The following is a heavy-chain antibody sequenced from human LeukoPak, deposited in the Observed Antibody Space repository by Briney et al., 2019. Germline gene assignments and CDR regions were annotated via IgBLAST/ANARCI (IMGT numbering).Heavy chain of an antibody. CDR2: IRSKANSYAT. Sequence: GGSLKLSCAASGSTFSGSAMHWVRQASGKGLEWVGRIRSKANSYATAYAASVKGRFTISRDDSKNTAYLQMNSLKTEDTAVYYCTIAVAGMVIDYWGQGTLVTVSS. CDR3: TIAVAGMVIDY. CDR1: GSTFSGSA. V-gene: IGHV3-73*01. J-gene: IGHJ4*02. D-gene: IGHD6-19*01.